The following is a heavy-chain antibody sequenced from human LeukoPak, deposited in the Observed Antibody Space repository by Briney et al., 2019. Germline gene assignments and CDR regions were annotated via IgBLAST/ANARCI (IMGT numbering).Heavy chain of an antibody. J-gene: IGHJ3*02. CDR1: GYTFTGYY. V-gene: IGHV1-2*02. CDR2: INPNSGGT. CDR3: ARIWELLTAFDI. D-gene: IGHD1-26*01. Sequence: GASVKVSCKXSGYTFTGYYMHWVRQAPGQGLEWMGWINPNSGGTNYAQKFQGRVTMTRDTSISTAYMELSRLRSDDTAVYYCARIWELLTAFDIWGQGTMVTVSS.